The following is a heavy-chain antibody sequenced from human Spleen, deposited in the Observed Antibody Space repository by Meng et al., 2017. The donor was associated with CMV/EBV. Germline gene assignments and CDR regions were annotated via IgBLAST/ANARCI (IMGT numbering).Heavy chain of an antibody. D-gene: IGHD3-3*01. V-gene: IGHV3-30*02. CDR2: ILFDGSNE. Sequence: GESLKISCAASGFTFSNYGMNWVRQAPGKGLEWVGFILFDGSNEYYADSVKGRFTISRDNAKNSLYLQMNSLRAEDTAVYYCARDPHQTYYDFWSGPYGMDVWGQGTTVTVSS. CDR1: GFTFSNYG. J-gene: IGHJ6*02. CDR3: ARDPHQTYYDFWSGPYGMDV.